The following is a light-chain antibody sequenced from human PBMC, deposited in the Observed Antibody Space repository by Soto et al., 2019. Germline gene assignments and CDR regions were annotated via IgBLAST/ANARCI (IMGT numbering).Light chain of an antibody. CDR1: QSVDSSY. V-gene: IGKV3-20*01. CDR2: GAS. Sequence: EIVLTQSPGTLSLSPGERATLSCRASQSVDSSYLAWYQQKPGQAPRLLIYGASSRATGIPDRCSGSGSGTAFTLTTSSLEPAAFAVSSCQPAGTPFTFVPGTKVDIK. J-gene: IGKJ3*01. CDR3: QPAGTPFT.